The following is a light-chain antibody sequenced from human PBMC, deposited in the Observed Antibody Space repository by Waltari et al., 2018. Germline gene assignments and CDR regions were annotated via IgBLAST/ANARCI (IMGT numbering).Light chain of an antibody. V-gene: IGKV1-39*01. CDR1: ETIRIY. J-gene: IGKJ4*01. CDR2: TAS. CDR3: QQSYSIPLT. Sequence: DIQITQSPSSLSASVGDRVTITCRASETIRIYLNWYQQKPGKAPKLLINTASRLQSGVPSRFSGSGSGTDFTLTISTLQHEDFATYYCQQSYSIPLTFGGGTKVEIK.